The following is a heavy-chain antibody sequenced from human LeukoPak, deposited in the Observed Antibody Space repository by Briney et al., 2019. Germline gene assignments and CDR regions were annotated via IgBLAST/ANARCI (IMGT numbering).Heavy chain of an antibody. V-gene: IGHV1-8*01. CDR1: GYTFTSYD. D-gene: IGHD4-17*01. CDR2: MNPNSGNT. CDR3: ARVTQTDYDFDY. J-gene: IGHJ4*02. Sequence: ASVKVSFKASGYTFTSYDINWVRQATGQGLEWMGWMNPNSGNTGYAQKFQGRVTMTRNTSISTAYMELGSLRSDDTAVYYCARVTQTDYDFDYWGQGTLVTVSS.